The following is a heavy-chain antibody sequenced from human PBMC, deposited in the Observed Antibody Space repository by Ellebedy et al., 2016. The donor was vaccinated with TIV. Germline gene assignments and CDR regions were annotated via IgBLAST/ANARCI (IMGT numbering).Heavy chain of an antibody. J-gene: IGHJ4*02. Sequence: SLKISXAASGFTFDDYAMHWVRQAPGKGLEWVSGISWNSGTTDYADFVKGRFTISRDNAKNSLYLQMNRLRADDTAFDYCARDLRITARDYYLDYWGQGTLVTVSS. CDR3: ARDLRITARDYYLDY. D-gene: IGHD6-6*01. CDR1: GFTFDDYA. V-gene: IGHV3-9*01. CDR2: ISWNSGTT.